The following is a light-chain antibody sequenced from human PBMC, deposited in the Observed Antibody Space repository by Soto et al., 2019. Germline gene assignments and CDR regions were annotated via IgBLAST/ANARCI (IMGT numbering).Light chain of an antibody. CDR3: QQYGSSPGT. J-gene: IGKJ1*01. V-gene: IGKV3-20*01. CDR2: GAS. CDR1: QSVSSSY. Sequence: EIVLTQSPGTLSLSPGERATLSCRASQSVSSSYLAWYQQKPGQAPRLLIYGASSRATGIPDRFSGSGSGTDFTLTMSRLEPEDFAVYYWQQYGSSPGTFGQGTKVEIK.